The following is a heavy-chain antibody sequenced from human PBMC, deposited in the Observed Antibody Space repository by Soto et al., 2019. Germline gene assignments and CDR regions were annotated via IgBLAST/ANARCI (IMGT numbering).Heavy chain of an antibody. Sequence: LRLSCAASGFSFSTYPMVWVRQAPGKRLEAVSSISGSGGKTYYKDSVKGRFTISRDNSRNTVDLQMNSLRPEDTAVYYCAKILSKVTTCYYGMDVWGQGTTVTVSS. CDR3: AKILSKVTTCYYGMDV. V-gene: IGHV3-23*01. CDR2: ISGSGGKT. D-gene: IGHD4-17*01. J-gene: IGHJ6*02. CDR1: GFSFSTYP.